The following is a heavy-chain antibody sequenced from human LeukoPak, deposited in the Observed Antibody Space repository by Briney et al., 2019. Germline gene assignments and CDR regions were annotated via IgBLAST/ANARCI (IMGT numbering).Heavy chain of an antibody. CDR3: AKGSLQAGFDD. V-gene: IGHV3-23*01. CDR2: ISDSGSGT. J-gene: IGHJ3*01. Sequence: GGSLRLSCAASGLTFSSYPMSWVRQAPEKGLEWVSAISDSGSGTYYADSVKGRFTISRDNSKNTLYLQVNSLRAEDTAVYHCAKGSLQAGFDDWGQGTMVTVSS. D-gene: IGHD6-19*01. CDR1: GLTFSSYP.